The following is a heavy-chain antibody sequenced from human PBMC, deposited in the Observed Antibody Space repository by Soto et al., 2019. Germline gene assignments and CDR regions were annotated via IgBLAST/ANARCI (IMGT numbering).Heavy chain of an antibody. CDR1: GYTFTSYY. CDR2: INPSGGST. V-gene: IGHV1-46*01. CDR3: ARPYDSSESDSDAFDI. J-gene: IGHJ3*02. Sequence: GASVKVSCKASGYTFTSYYMHWVRQAPGQGLEWMGIINPSGGSTSYAQKFQGRVTMTRDTSTSTVYMELSSLRSEDTAVYYCARPYDSSESDSDAFDIWGQGTMVTVSS. D-gene: IGHD3-22*01.